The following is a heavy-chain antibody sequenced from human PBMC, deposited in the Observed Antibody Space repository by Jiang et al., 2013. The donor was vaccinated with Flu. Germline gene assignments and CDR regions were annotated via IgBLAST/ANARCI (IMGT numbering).Heavy chain of an antibody. CDR2: IIPILGIA. CDR1: GGTFSSYT. Sequence: AEVKKPGSSVKVSCKASGGTFSSYTISWVRQAPGQGLEWMGRIIPILGIANYAQKFQGRVTITADKSTSTAYMELSSLRSEDTAVYYCARSPTNKQQLDTYYGMDVWGQGTTVTVSS. J-gene: IGHJ6*02. CDR3: ARSPTNKQQLDTYYGMDV. V-gene: IGHV1-69*02. D-gene: IGHD6-13*01.